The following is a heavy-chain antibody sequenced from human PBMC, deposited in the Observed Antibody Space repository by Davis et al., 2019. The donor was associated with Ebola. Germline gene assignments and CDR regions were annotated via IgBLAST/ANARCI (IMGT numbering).Heavy chain of an antibody. V-gene: IGHV3-48*02. Sequence: PGGSLRLSCAASGFTVSTNTMDWVRQAPGKGLEWVASISPIRSSSSTVYYADSVKGRFTVSRDNAKNSLYLQMNSLRDEETAVYYCAREGIITSGMAVWGQGTTVIVSS. CDR2: ISPIRSSSSTV. J-gene: IGHJ6*02. CDR1: GFTVSTNT. CDR3: AREGIITSGMAV. D-gene: IGHD1-14*01.